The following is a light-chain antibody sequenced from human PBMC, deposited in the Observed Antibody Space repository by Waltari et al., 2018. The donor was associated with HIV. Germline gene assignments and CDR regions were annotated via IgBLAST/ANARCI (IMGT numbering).Light chain of an antibody. CDR1: ALSRQY. CDR2: KDN. Sequence: SHELTQSPSVSVSPRQTARITCPGDALSRQYAYWYQQKPGQAPVLVRDKDNERPSGIPERFSGSSSGRTVTLTISGVQAEDEADYYCQSADSSGTYWVFGGGTKLTVL. CDR3: QSADSSGTYWV. V-gene: IGLV3-25*03. J-gene: IGLJ3*02.